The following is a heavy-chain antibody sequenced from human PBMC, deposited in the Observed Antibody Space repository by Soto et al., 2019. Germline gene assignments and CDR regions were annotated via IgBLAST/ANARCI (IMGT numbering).Heavy chain of an antibody. Sequence: PXESLSLSCAASGFTFSSYTMSWVRQAPGKGLEWVSAIGGAGGTSYYTDSVKGRFTISRDNSKNTLYLQMNSLRAGDTAVYYCAKAENYNNPPYNWFDPWGQGTLVTVSP. CDR2: IGGAGGTS. J-gene: IGHJ5*02. D-gene: IGHD4-4*01. CDR1: GFTFSSYT. CDR3: AKAENYNNPPYNWFDP. V-gene: IGHV3-23*01.